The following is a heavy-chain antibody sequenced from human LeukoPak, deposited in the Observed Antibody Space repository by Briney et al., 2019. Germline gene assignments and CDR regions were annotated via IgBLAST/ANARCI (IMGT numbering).Heavy chain of an antibody. CDR3: ARGGGIVVVITDTNWFDP. J-gene: IGHJ5*02. V-gene: IGHV1-69*13. CDR1: GYTFTSYY. D-gene: IGHD2-21*01. Sequence: ASVKVSCKASGYTFTSYYMHWVRQAPGQGLEWMGGIIPIFGTANYAQKFQGRVTITADESTSTAYMELSSLRSEDTAVYYCARGGGIVVVITDTNWFDPWGQGTLVTVSS. CDR2: IIPIFGTA.